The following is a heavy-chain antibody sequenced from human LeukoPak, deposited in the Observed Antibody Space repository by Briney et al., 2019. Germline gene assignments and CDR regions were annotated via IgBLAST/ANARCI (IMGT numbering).Heavy chain of an antibody. J-gene: IGHJ4*02. CDR3: AGPSSSTLWGYFDY. V-gene: IGHV3-30*04. Sequence: GGSLRLSCAASGFTFSSYATHWVRQAPGKGLEWVAVISYDGSNKYYADSVKGRFTISRDNSKNTLYLQMNSLRAEDTAVYYCAGPSSSTLWGYFDYWGQGTLVTVSS. CDR2: ISYDGSNK. D-gene: IGHD2-2*01. CDR1: GFTFSSYA.